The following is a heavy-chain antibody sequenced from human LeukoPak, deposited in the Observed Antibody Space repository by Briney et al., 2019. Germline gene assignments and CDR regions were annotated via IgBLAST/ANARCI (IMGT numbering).Heavy chain of an antibody. CDR3: AKDAQRGFDYSNSLEY. CDR1: GFTFSHYG. CDR2: IWSDGSNK. J-gene: IGHJ4*02. Sequence: EGSLRLSCAASGFTFSHYGFHWVRQAPGKGLEWVAVIWSDGSNKCYGDSVKGRFIIYRDDSQNTVYLQMNSLRAEDTAVYYCAKDAQRGFDYSNSLEYWGQGSLVTVSS. D-gene: IGHD4-11*01. V-gene: IGHV3-33*06.